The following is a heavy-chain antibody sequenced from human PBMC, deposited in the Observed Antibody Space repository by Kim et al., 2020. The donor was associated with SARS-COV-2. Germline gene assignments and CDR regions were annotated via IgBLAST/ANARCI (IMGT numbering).Heavy chain of an antibody. Sequence: SVRVRFTISRDNAKNSLYLQMNSLRAEDTALYYCAKDIRSSGSPYFYYMDVWGKGTAVTVSS. D-gene: IGHD3-22*01. CDR3: AKDIRSSGSPYFYYMDV. V-gene: IGHV3-9*01. J-gene: IGHJ6*03.